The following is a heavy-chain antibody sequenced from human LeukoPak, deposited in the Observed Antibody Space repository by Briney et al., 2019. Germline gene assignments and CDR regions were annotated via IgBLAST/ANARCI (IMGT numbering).Heavy chain of an antibody. CDR3: ARVTPTLYSSGWYPSYFDL. CDR1: GGSISSYY. Sequence: SETLSLTCTVSGGSISSYYWSWIRQPPGKGLEWIGYIYYSGSTNYNPSLKSRVTISVDTSKNQFSLKLSSVTAADTAVYYCARVTPTLYSSGWYPSYFDLWGRGTLVTVSS. D-gene: IGHD6-19*01. J-gene: IGHJ2*01. CDR2: IYYSGST. V-gene: IGHV4-59*01.